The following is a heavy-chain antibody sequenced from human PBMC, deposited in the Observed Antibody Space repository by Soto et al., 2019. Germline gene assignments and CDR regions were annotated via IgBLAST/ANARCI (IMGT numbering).Heavy chain of an antibody. V-gene: IGHV4-59*11. D-gene: IGHD2-15*01. CDR1: GVYIWSHF. CDR2: IYHTVNT. CDR3: ARLQYTVVTALDI. J-gene: IGHJ3*02. Sequence: SETLSLTCSGSGVYIWSHFWSCILQAPGKGPELVGYIYHTVNTNYNPALKSRVTISMDTSKNQLSLQLSSVTAADTAVYYCARLQYTVVTALDIWGQGTMVTVSS.